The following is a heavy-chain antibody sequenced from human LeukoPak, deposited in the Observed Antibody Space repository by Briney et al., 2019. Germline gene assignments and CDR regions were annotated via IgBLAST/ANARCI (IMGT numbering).Heavy chain of an antibody. CDR2: IYTSGST. CDR1: GGSISSYY. J-gene: IGHJ3*02. V-gene: IGHV4-4*07. CDR3: ARGRSGYSHLDAFDI. Sequence: PSETLSLTCTASGGSISSYYWSWIRQPAGKGLEWIGHIYTSGSTNYNPSFKSRSRVTMSIDTSKNQFSLKLSSVTAADTAVYYCARGRSGYSHLDAFDIWGQGTMVTVSS. D-gene: IGHD5-18*01.